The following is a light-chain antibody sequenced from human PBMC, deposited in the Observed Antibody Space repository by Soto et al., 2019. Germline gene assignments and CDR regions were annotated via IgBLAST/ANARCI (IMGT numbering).Light chain of an antibody. V-gene: IGKV4-1*01. J-gene: IGKJ5*01. CDR2: WAS. CDR1: QSVFYNSNNKIY. Sequence: DIVMTQSPDSLAVSLGERATINCKSSQSVFYNSNNKIYLAWYQQKPGQPPKLIIYWASTRDSGVPDRFSGSGSGTDFTLTISGLQAEDVAVYYCQQYYSNPLTFGQGTRLEIK. CDR3: QQYYSNPLT.